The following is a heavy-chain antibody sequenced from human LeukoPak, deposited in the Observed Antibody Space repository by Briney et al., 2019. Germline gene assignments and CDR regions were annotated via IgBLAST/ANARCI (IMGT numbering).Heavy chain of an antibody. CDR1: GYTFTNYD. CDR2: MNPNSGNT. Sequence: ASVKVSCKASGYTFTNYDINWVRQATGQGLEWVGWMNPNSGNTGYAQKFQGRVTITRNTSISTAYMDLSSLRSEDTAVYYCARGRSRHFDYWGQGTLVTVSS. V-gene: IGHV1-8*03. J-gene: IGHJ4*02. CDR3: ARGRSRHFDY.